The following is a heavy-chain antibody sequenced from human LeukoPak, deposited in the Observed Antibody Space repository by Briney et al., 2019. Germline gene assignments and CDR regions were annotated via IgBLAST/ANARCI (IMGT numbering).Heavy chain of an antibody. J-gene: IGHJ6*03. Sequence: PGGSLRLSCAASGFTFSSYGMHWVRQAPGKGLEWVAFIRYDGSNKYYADSVKGRFTISRDNSKNTLYLQMNSLRAEDTAVYYCAKDFAKKPLNYYCYMDVWGKGTTVTISS. CDR2: IRYDGSNK. CDR1: GFTFSSYG. CDR3: AKDFAKKPLNYYCYMDV. V-gene: IGHV3-30*02.